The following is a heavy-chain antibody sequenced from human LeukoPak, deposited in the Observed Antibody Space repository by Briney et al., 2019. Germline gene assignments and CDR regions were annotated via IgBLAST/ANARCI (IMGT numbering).Heavy chain of an antibody. CDR1: GFTFSSYS. D-gene: IGHD6-13*01. J-gene: IGHJ5*02. V-gene: IGHV3-21*01. Sequence: PGGSLRLSCAAYGFTFSSYSMNWVRQAPGKGLEWVSSISSSSSYIYYADSVKGRFTISRDNAKNSLYLQMNSLRAEDTAVYYCARDWSVDIAAAATDWFDPWGQGTLVTVSS. CDR2: ISSSSSYI. CDR3: ARDWSVDIAAAATDWFDP.